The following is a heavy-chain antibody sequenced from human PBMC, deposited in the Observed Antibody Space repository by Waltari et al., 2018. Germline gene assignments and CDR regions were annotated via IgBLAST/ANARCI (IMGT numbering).Heavy chain of an antibody. CDR3: ARVDSNDYGDYGVAWFDP. D-gene: IGHD4-17*01. Sequence: QVQLQESGPGLVKPSETLSLTCAVSGYSISSGYYWGWIRQPHGKGLEWIGSIYHSGSTYYNPSLKSRVTISVDTSKNQFSLKLSSVTAADTAVYYCARVDSNDYGDYGVAWFDPWGQGTLVTVSS. V-gene: IGHV4-38-2*01. CDR2: IYHSGST. CDR1: GYSISSGYY. J-gene: IGHJ5*02.